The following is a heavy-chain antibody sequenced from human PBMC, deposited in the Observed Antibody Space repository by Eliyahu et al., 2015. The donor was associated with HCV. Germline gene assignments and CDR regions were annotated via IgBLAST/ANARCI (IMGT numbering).Heavy chain of an antibody. V-gene: IGHV3-30*18. J-gene: IGHJ4*02. Sequence: QVQLVESGGGVVQPGRSLRLSCTASGFTFSSYGMHWVRQAPGKGLEWVAVISYDGSNKYYADSVKGRFTISRDNSKNTLYLQMNSLRAEDTAVYYCAKDLCSGGSCYSSFDYWGQGTLVTVSS. D-gene: IGHD2-15*01. CDR2: ISYDGSNK. CDR3: AKDLCSGGSCYSSFDY. CDR1: GFTFSSYG.